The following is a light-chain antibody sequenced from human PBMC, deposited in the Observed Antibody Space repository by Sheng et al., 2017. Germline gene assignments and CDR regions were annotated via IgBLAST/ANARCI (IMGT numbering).Light chain of an antibody. CDR2: DTS. CDR3: QQRKNWPPLT. V-gene: IGKV3-11*01. CDR1: QSINNY. J-gene: IGKJ4*01. Sequence: ETILTQSPATLSLSPGERATLSCRASQSINNYLAWYQQKRGQAPRLLIYDTSNRATGIPARFSGSGSGTDFTLTISSLEPEDFAVYYCQQRKNWPPLTFGGGTE.